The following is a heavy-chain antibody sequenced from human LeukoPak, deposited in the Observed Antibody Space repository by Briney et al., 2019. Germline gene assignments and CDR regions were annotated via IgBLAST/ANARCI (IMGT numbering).Heavy chain of an antibody. Sequence: ASVKVSCKASGYTFTGYYMHWVRQAPGQGLEWMGWINPNSGGTNYAQKFQGRVTMTTGTSTSTAYMELRSLRSDDTAVYYCARVKGSGSFNWFDPWGQGTLVTVSS. CDR2: INPNSGGT. V-gene: IGHV1-2*02. CDR3: ARVKGSGSFNWFDP. D-gene: IGHD3-10*01. CDR1: GYTFTGYY. J-gene: IGHJ5*02.